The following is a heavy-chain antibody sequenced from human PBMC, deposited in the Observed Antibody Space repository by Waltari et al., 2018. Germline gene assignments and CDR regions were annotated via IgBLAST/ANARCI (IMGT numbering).Heavy chain of an antibody. D-gene: IGHD2-8*02. V-gene: IGHV3-33*01. CDR2: IWHEAISK. Sequence: QAQLVESGGGVVQPGTSLRLSCAASGFSFRSYAMHWVRQAPGKGREGVAVIWHEAISKYYADSGRGRFTIARDNARQTLYLQMNSLRGDDTASYFCARVTTPHYDSTGAQDALGVWGQGTRVTVS. J-gene: IGHJ3*01. CDR3: ARVTTPHYDSTGAQDALGV. CDR1: GFSFRSYA.